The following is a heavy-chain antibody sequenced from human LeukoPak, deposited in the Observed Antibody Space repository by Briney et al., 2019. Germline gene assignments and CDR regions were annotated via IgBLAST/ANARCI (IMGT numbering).Heavy chain of an antibody. CDR1: GFTFDDYA. CDR3: AKDITSFYGGNSVFDY. D-gene: IGHD4-23*01. J-gene: IGHJ4*02. CDR2: ISWNSGSI. Sequence: GGSLRLSCAASGFTFDDYAMHWCRQAPGKGLEWVSGISWNSGSIGYADSVKGRFTISRDNAKNSLYLQMNSLRAEDTALYYCAKDITSFYGGNSVFDYWGQGTLVTVSS. V-gene: IGHV3-9*01.